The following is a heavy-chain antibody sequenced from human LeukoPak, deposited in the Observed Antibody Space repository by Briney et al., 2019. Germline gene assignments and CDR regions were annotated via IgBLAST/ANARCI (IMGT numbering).Heavy chain of an antibody. Sequence: GGSLRLSCAASGFTFSSYAMHWVRQAPGKGLEWVAVISYDGSNKYYADSVKGRFTISRDNAKNSLYLQMNSLRAEDTAVYYCARDPSIAARLAHPDYWGQGTLVTVSS. CDR1: GFTFSSYA. D-gene: IGHD6-6*01. V-gene: IGHV3-30-3*01. CDR3: ARDPSIAARLAHPDY. CDR2: ISYDGSNK. J-gene: IGHJ4*02.